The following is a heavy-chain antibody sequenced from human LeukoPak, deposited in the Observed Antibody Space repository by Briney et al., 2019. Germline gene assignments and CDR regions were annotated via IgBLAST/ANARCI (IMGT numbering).Heavy chain of an antibody. J-gene: IGHJ4*02. CDR3: ARQTPKVYDIYYFDY. CDR1: GFTFSSYG. D-gene: IGHD5/OR15-5a*01. V-gene: IGHV3-33*01. Sequence: GGSLRLSCAASGFTFSSYGMHWVRQAPGKGLEWVAVIWYDGSNKYYADSVKGRFTISRDNSKNTLYLQMNSLRAEDTAVYYCARQTPKVYDIYYFDYWGQGTLVTVSS. CDR2: IWYDGSNK.